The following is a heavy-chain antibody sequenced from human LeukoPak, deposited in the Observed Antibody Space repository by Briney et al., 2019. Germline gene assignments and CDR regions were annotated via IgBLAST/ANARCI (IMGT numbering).Heavy chain of an antibody. J-gene: IGHJ4*02. D-gene: IGHD5-18*01. CDR1: GYTFTGYY. CDR2: INPNSGGT. V-gene: IGHV1-2*02. Sequence: ASVKVSGKASGYTFTGYYMHWVRQAPGQGLEWMGWINPNSGGTNYAQKFQGRVTMTRDTSISTAYMELSRLRSDDTAVYYCARGYSYGYQHFDYWGQGTLVTVSS. CDR3: ARGYSYGYQHFDY.